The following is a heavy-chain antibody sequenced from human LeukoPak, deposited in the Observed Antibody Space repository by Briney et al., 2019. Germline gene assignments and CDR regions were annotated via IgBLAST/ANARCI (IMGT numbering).Heavy chain of an antibody. V-gene: IGHV3-30*02. CDR3: ARVLRYCSGGNCYSGGLGYMDV. Sequence: SGGSLRLSCSASGFTFSSFGMHWVRQAPGKGLEWVAFIQYDGSNKYYAVSVKGRFTISRDNAKNSLFLQMNSLRAEDTAVYYCARVLRYCSGGNCYSGGLGYMDVWGKGTTVTISS. CDR1: GFTFSSFG. D-gene: IGHD2-15*01. J-gene: IGHJ6*03. CDR2: IQYDGSNK.